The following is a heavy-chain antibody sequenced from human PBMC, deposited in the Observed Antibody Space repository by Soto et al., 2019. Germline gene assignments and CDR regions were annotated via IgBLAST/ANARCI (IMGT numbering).Heavy chain of an antibody. V-gene: IGHV4-34*02. Sequence: QVQLQQWGAGLLKPSETLSLTCGHSGGSFSVDYWSWIRQTPGKGLEWIGGVNHRGTTHYNPSLKSRATISVDTSKKLFSLNLDSVTDADTAVYYCARRDDSAAYCFDPWGQGTLVTVSS. CDR1: GGSFSVDY. CDR3: ARRDDSAAYCFDP. D-gene: IGHD3-16*01. CDR2: VNHRGTT. J-gene: IGHJ5*02.